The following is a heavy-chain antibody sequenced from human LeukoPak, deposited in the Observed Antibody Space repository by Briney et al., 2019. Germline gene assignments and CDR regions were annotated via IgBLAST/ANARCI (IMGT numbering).Heavy chain of an antibody. J-gene: IGHJ4*02. CDR3: ARDLIVVVQTPGY. V-gene: IGHV3-30-3*01. CDR1: GFTFSSYA. Sequence: PGGSLRLSCAAYGFTFSSYAMHWVRQAPGKGLEWVAVISYDGSNKYYAASVKGRFTISRYNSKNTLYLQMNSLRAEDTAVYYCARDLIVVVQTPGYWGQGTLVTVSS. D-gene: IGHD3-22*01. CDR2: ISYDGSNK.